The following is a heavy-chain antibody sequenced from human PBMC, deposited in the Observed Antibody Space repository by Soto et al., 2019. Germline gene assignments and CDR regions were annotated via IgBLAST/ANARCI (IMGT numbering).Heavy chain of an antibody. J-gene: IGHJ4*02. Sequence: SETLSLTCTVSGDSVSNGGYYWSWIRQPPGKGLEWIGYIYHTGITKYNPSLKSRVTMSVDTSKNQFSLNLNSVTAADTAVYYCARDFGSGYDFDYWGQGTLVTVSS. CDR3: ARDFGSGYDFDY. V-gene: IGHV4-61*08. CDR2: IYHTGIT. CDR1: GDSVSNGGYY. D-gene: IGHD5-12*01.